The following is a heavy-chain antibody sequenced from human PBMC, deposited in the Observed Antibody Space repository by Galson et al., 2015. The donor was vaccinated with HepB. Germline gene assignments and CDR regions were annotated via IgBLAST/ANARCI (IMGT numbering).Heavy chain of an antibody. J-gene: IGHJ3*02. CDR3: AREGPSPDIVVVPAAMPAFDI. CDR1: GFTFSSYS. D-gene: IGHD2-2*01. Sequence: SLRLSCAASGFTFSSYSMDRVRQAPGKGLEWVSYISSSSSTIYYADSVKGRFTISRDNAKNSLYLQMNSLRAEDTAVYYCAREGPSPDIVVVPAAMPAFDIWGQGTMVTVSS. CDR2: ISSSSSTI. V-gene: IGHV3-48*01.